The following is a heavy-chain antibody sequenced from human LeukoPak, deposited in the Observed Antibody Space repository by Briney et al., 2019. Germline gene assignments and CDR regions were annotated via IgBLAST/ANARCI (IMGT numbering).Heavy chain of an antibody. CDR1: GFTFSNAW. CDR3: TTDREQWLVHRD. D-gene: IGHD6-19*01. CDR2: IKSKTDGGTT. Sequence: GGSLRLSRAASGFTFSNAWMSWVRQAPGKGLEWVGRIKSKTDGGTTDYAAPVKGRFTISRDDSKNTLYLQMNSLKTEDTAVYYCTTDREQWLVHRDWGQGTLVTVSS. V-gene: IGHV3-15*01. J-gene: IGHJ4*02.